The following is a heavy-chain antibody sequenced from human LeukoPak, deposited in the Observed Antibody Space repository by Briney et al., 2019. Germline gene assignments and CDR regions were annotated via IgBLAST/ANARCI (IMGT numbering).Heavy chain of an antibody. J-gene: IGHJ4*02. V-gene: IGHV3-33*01. CDR3: ARVKYCSSSGCYSTFDY. CDR2: IWYDGSNK. Sequence: GGSLRLSCAASGFTFSSYGMHWVRQAPGKGLEWVAVIWYDGSNKYYADSVKGRFTISRDNSKNTLYLQMNSLRAEDTAVYYCARVKYCSSSGCYSTFDYWGQGTLVTVSS. CDR1: GFTFSSYG. D-gene: IGHD2-2*01.